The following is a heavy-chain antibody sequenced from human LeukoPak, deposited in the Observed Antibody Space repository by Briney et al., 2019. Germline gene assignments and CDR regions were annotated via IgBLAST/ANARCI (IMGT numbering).Heavy chain of an antibody. CDR2: IYCSGST. J-gene: IGHJ6*03. Sequence: SETLSLTCTVSGGSISSYYWSWIRQPPGKGLDWIGYIYCSGSTNYNPSLKSRVTISVDTSKNQFSLKLSSVTAADTAVYYCARGARGQLASYYYYYMDVWGKGTTVTVSS. D-gene: IGHD1-1*01. V-gene: IGHV4-59*01. CDR1: GGSISSYY. CDR3: ARGARGQLASYYYYYMDV.